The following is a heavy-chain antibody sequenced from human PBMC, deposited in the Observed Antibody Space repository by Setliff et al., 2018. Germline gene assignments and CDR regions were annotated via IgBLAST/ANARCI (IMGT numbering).Heavy chain of an antibody. Sequence: GGSLRLSCAASGFDFSSYAMSWVRQAPGKGLEWVSAISGSGGSTYYADSVKGRFTISRDNSKNTLYLQMNSLRAEDTAVYYCAREHWGYPSAFDIWGQGTMVTVSS. CDR3: AREHWGYPSAFDI. CDR2: ISGSGGST. CDR1: GFDFSSYA. D-gene: IGHD7-27*01. J-gene: IGHJ3*02. V-gene: IGHV3-23*01.